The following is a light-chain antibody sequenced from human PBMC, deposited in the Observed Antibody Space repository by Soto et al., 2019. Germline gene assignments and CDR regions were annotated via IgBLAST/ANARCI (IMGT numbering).Light chain of an antibody. CDR3: QQYASSSYT. J-gene: IGKJ2*01. CDR1: QSLSSSN. Sequence: EIVLTQSPGTLSLSPGERATLSCRASQSLSSSNLAWYQQKPGQAPRLLISGVSSRATGIPDRFSGSGSGTDFTLTISRLEPEDLAVYYCQQYASSSYTFGQGTQPELK. V-gene: IGKV3-20*01. CDR2: GVS.